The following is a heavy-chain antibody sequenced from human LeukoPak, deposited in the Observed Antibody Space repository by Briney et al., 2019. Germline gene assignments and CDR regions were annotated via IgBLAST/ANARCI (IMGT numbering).Heavy chain of an antibody. D-gene: IGHD3-22*01. CDR2: IRYNGNNQ. J-gene: IGHJ4*02. V-gene: IGHV3-30*02. Sequence: HPGGSLRLSCAASGFTFNNYGMHWVRQAPGKGVEWVAFIRYNGNNQYYADSVKGRFTISRDNSKNTLYLQMNSLRAEDTAVYYCARGRHYYDSSFDYWGQGTLVTVSS. CDR3: ARGRHYYDSSFDY. CDR1: GFTFNNYG.